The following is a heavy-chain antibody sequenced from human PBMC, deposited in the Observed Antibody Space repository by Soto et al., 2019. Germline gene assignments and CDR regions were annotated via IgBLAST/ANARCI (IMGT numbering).Heavy chain of an antibody. CDR1: GFTFSTYS. V-gene: IGHV3-7*01. Sequence: GGSLRLSCAASGFTFSTYSMNWVRQAPGKGLEWVASTEPDGRQNYYLDSVKGRFTISRDNAKSSLYLQLDSLRVEDTAVYYWARDREYKCFDLWGPGTLVTVSS. J-gene: IGHJ5*02. CDR2: TEPDGRQN. CDR3: ARDREYKCFDL.